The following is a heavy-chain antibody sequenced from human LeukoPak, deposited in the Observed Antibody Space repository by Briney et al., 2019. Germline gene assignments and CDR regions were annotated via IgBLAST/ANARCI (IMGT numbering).Heavy chain of an antibody. Sequence: GASVKVSCKASGYTFTSYGISWVRQAPGQGLEWMGWISAYNGITNYAQKLQGRVTMTTDTSTSTAYMELRSLRSDDTAVYYCARGGRSDFWSGYSYYFDYWGQGTLVTVSS. CDR3: ARGGRSDFWSGYSYYFDY. CDR2: ISAYNGIT. V-gene: IGHV1-18*01. D-gene: IGHD3-3*01. J-gene: IGHJ4*02. CDR1: GYTFTSYG.